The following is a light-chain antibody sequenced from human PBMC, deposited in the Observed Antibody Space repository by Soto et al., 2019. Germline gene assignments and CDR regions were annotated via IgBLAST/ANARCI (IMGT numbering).Light chain of an antibody. CDR2: EVS. V-gene: IGLV2-14*03. J-gene: IGLJ1*01. Sequence: QSSLTQPASVSGSPGQSIAISCTGTSSDVGAYDFVSWYQQHPDKAPKLMIYEVSHRPSGVSYRFSGSKSVNTATLTISGLQAEDEADYYCSSYTTSSTRVFGTGTK. CDR3: SSYTTSSTRV. CDR1: SSDVGAYDF.